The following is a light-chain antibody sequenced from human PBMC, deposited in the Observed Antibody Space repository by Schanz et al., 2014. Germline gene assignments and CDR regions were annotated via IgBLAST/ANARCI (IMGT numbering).Light chain of an antibody. CDR2: RAS. CDR3: QQYNEWPRT. Sequence: EIVMTQSPATLSVSPGERATLSCRANQSVSSNLAWYQQKPGQAPRLLIYRASSRAPGISARFSGSGSGTEFTLTIRSLQSEDFAMYYCQQYNEWPRTFGQGTRVEIK. J-gene: IGKJ1*01. CDR1: QSVSSN. V-gene: IGKV3-15*01.